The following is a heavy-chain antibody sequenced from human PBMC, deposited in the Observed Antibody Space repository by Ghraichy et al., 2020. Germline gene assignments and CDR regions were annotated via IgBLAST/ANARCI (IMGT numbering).Heavy chain of an antibody. CDR1: AGSVTGYY. CDR3: ARITIFGVLPHSDDAFDF. CDR2: FFYNGST. D-gene: IGHD3-3*01. J-gene: IGHJ3*01. V-gene: IGHV4-59*02. Sequence: SETLSLTCTVSAGSVTGYYWSWIRQAPGKGLEWIGYFFYNGSTNYNPSLKSRVSMSVDTSRDQFSLKLSSVTAADTAVYYCARITIFGVLPHSDDAFDFWGQGTMVTVSS.